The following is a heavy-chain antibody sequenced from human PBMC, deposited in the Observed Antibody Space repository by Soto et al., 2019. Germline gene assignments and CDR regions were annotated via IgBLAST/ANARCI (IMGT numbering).Heavy chain of an antibody. D-gene: IGHD2-2*02. V-gene: IGHV1-18*01. CDR3: ARVACSSSSCYKISAHYGMDV. CDR2: IGPYNGNT. J-gene: IGHJ6*02. CDR1: GYKFTTYA. Sequence: ASVKVSCKASGYKFTTYAIGWVRQAPGQGLEWMGWIGPYNGNTNYAREFQGRVTITTDTFTTTAYMDLRSLRSDDTAVYYCARVACSSSSCYKISAHYGMDVWGQGTTVTVSS.